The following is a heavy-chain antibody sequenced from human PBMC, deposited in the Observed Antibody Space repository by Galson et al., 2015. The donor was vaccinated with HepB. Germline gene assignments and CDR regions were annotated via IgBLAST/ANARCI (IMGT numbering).Heavy chain of an antibody. CDR2: INHSGST. V-gene: IGHV4-34*01. J-gene: IGHJ6*02. CDR3: ARRGLFLYYYYGLDV. CDR1: GGSFSGYY. Sequence: SETLSLTCAVYGGSFSGYYWSWIRQPPGKGLEWIGEINHSGSTNFNPSLKSRVTISVDTSKNQFSLNVSSVTAADTALYYCARRGLFLYYYYGLDVWGQGTTVTVSS.